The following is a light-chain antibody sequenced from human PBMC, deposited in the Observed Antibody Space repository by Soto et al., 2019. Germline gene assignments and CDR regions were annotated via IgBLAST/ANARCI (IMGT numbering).Light chain of an antibody. Sequence: ETVLTQSPGTLSLSQGERATLSCRASQSVGRSFLAWYQQKPGQAPRLLIFGASSRATGIPDRFSGSGSGTDFTLTISRLEPEDFAVYYCQQYNNWPRTFGQGTKVDNK. J-gene: IGKJ1*01. CDR1: QSVGRSF. V-gene: IGKV3-20*01. CDR2: GAS. CDR3: QQYNNWPRT.